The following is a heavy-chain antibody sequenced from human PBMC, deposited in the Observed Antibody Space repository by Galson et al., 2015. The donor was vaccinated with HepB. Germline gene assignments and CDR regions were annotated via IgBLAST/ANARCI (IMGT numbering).Heavy chain of an antibody. D-gene: IGHD2-2*01. CDR2: IYPADSDT. Sequence: QSGAEVKKPGESLKISCKGSGYSFTSYWIGWVRQMPGKGLEWMGIIYPADSDTIYSPSFQGQVTISADKSTSTAYLQWSSLKASDTAMYYCAGLYCSSTSCLYYYYGMDVWGQGTTVTVSS. CDR1: GYSFTSYW. V-gene: IGHV5-51*01. CDR3: AGLYCSSTSCLYYYYGMDV. J-gene: IGHJ6*02.